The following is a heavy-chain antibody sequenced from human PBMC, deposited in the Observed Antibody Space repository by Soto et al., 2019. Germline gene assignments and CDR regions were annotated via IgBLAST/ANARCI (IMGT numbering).Heavy chain of an antibody. CDR1: GYTLAELS. Sequence: ASVKVSCKVSGYTLAELSMNWVRQAPGKGLEWMGGFDPEDGETIYAQKFQGRVTMTEDTSTDTAYMELSSLRSEDTAVYYCATGLQSDNDYWGQGTLVNVSS. CDR2: FDPEDGET. D-gene: IGHD4-4*01. V-gene: IGHV1-24*01. J-gene: IGHJ4*02. CDR3: ATGLQSDNDY.